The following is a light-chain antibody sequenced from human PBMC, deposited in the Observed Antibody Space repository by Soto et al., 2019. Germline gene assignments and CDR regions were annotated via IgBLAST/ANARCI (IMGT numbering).Light chain of an antibody. V-gene: IGKV1-39*01. CDR3: QQSYGAPLT. J-gene: IGKJ4*01. Sequence: ASQSVSSYLYLYHHKPGRAPKLLLYVASNLQSWVPSRFSCSGSGTDFTLTISSLQPEDFATYYCQQSYGAPLTIGGVPKV. CDR2: VAS. CDR1: QSVSSY.